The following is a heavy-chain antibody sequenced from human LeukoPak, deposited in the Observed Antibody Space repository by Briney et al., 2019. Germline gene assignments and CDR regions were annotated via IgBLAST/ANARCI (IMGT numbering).Heavy chain of an antibody. Sequence: SETLSLTCTVSGYSISSGYYWGWIRQPPGKGLEWIGSIYHSGSTYYNPSLKSRVTISVDTSKNQFSLKLSSVTAADTAVYYCARVDTYVSRLYYFDCWGQGTLVTVSS. CDR2: IYHSGST. J-gene: IGHJ4*02. CDR1: GYSISSGYY. D-gene: IGHD3-16*01. V-gene: IGHV4-38-2*02. CDR3: ARVDTYVSRLYYFDC.